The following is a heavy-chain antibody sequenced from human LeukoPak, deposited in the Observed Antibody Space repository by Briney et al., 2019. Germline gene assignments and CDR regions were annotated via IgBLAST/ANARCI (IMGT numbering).Heavy chain of an antibody. CDR3: ASWGVLYDLSAFDY. V-gene: IGHV4-4*02. J-gene: IGHJ4*02. CDR1: GGSISSSNW. CDR2: IYHSGST. Sequence: PSGTLSLTCAVSGGSISSSNWWSWVRQPPGKGLEWIGEIYHSGSTNYNPSLKSRVTISVDKSKNQFSLKLSSVTAADTAVYYCASWGVLYDLSAFDYWGQGTLVTVSS. D-gene: IGHD5/OR15-5a*01.